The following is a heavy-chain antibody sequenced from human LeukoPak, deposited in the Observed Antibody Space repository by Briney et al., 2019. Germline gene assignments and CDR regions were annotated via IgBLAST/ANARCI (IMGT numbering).Heavy chain of an antibody. J-gene: IGHJ5*02. D-gene: IGHD5-24*01. Sequence: GGSLRLSCVASGLTFSDYSINWVRRAPGKGLEWVSSINPTSTSIYYADAVRGRFTISRDNAKSSLYLQMDSLRAEDTAVYYCATARRQGYNLVDSWGQGTLVTVSS. CDR1: GLTFSDYS. V-gene: IGHV3-21*01. CDR3: ATARRQGYNLVDS. CDR2: INPTSTSI.